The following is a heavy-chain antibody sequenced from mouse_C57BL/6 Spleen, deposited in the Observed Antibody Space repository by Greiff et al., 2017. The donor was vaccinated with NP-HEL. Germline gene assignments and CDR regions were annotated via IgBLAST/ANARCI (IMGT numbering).Heavy chain of an antibody. J-gene: IGHJ3*01. V-gene: IGHV1-76*01. CDR1: GYTFTDYY. CDR2: IYPGSGNT. CDR3: ARSYDYDGFAY. Sequence: QVQLQQSGAELVRPGASVKLSCKASGYTFTDYYINWVKQRPGQGLEWIARIYPGSGNTYYNEKFKGKATLTAEKSSSTAYMQLSSLTSEDSAVYFCARSYDYDGFAYWGQGTLVTVSA. D-gene: IGHD2-4*01.